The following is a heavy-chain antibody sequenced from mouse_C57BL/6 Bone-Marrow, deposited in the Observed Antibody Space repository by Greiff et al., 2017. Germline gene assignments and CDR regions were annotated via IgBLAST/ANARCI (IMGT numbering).Heavy chain of an antibody. V-gene: IGHV5-6*01. CDR3: ARTTTVVDYAMDY. D-gene: IGHD1-1*01. CDR2: ISSGGSYT. Sequence: EVHLVESGGDLVKPGGSLKLSCAASGFTFSSYGMSWVRQTPDKRLEWVATISSGGSYTYYPDSVKGRFTISRDNAKNTLYLQMSSLKSEDTAMYYCARTTTVVDYAMDYWGQGTSVTVSS. J-gene: IGHJ4*01. CDR1: GFTFSSYG.